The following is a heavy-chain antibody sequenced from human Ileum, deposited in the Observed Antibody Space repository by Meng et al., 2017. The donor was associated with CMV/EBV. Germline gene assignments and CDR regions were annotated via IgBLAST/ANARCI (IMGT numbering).Heavy chain of an antibody. CDR1: GYILTKYG. D-gene: IGHD5-12*01. CDR3: ARDGGGYGIFDH. CDR2: ISGHNGVT. V-gene: IGHV1-18*01. Sequence: CKAVGYILTKYGVTWVRQAPGQGLEWLGWISGHNGVTNYAPRFQGRVTMTTETSLDTAYMELRSLTSDDTAVYYCARDGGGYGIFDHWGQGSLVTVSS. J-gene: IGHJ4*02.